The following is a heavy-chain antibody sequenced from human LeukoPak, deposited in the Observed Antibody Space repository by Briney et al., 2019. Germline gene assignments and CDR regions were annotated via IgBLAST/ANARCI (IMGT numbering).Heavy chain of an antibody. Sequence: ASVKVSCKASGYSFTGYYTHWMRQAPGQGIEWMGWLNPNSGGTDYSQKFQGRVTMTRDTSIRTAYIELNSLTYDDAAVYYCARGSPTDRTLREEDYWGQGTLVTVSS. CDR3: ARGSPTDRTLREEDY. CDR2: LNPNSGGT. D-gene: IGHD1/OR15-1a*01. CDR1: GYSFTGYY. V-gene: IGHV1-2*02. J-gene: IGHJ4*02.